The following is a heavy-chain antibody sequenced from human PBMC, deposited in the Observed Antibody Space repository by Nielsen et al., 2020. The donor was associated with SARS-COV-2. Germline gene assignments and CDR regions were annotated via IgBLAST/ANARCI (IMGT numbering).Heavy chain of an antibody. V-gene: IGHV1-18*01. CDR2: ISAYNGNT. Sequence: ASVKVSCKASGYTFTSYGISWVRQAPGQGLEWMGWISAYNGNTNYAQKFQGRVTMTRDTSTSAVYMELSSLRSEDTAVYYCARVPSIVVVVAATLFDYWGQGTLVTVSS. CDR3: ARVPSIVVVVAATLFDY. D-gene: IGHD2-15*01. J-gene: IGHJ4*02. CDR1: GYTFTSYG.